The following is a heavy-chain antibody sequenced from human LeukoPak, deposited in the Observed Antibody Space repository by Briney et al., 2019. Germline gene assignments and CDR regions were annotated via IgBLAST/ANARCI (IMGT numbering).Heavy chain of an antibody. D-gene: IGHD6-19*01. J-gene: IGHJ6*02. CDR3: AKDESSGWYFYYYGMDV. CDR2: ISYDGSNK. CDR1: GFTFSSYG. V-gene: IGHV3-30*18. Sequence: GGSLRLSCAASGFTFSSYGMHWVRQAPGKGLEWVAVISYDGSNKYHADSVKGRFTISRDNSKNTLYLQMNSLRAEDTAVYYCAKDESSGWYFYYYGMDVWGQGTTVTVSS.